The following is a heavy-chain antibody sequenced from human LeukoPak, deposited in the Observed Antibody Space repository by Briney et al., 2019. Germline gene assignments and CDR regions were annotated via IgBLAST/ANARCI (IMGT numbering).Heavy chain of an antibody. Sequence: ASVKVSCKASGYTFTSYGISWVRQAPGKGLEWMGWISGYNGNTNYAQKLQGRVTMTRDTSISTAYMELSRLRSDDTAVYYCARDGYGGNLLGYWGQGTLVTVSS. J-gene: IGHJ4*02. V-gene: IGHV1-18*01. D-gene: IGHD4-23*01. CDR2: ISGYNGNT. CDR3: ARDGYGGNLLGY. CDR1: GYTFTSYG.